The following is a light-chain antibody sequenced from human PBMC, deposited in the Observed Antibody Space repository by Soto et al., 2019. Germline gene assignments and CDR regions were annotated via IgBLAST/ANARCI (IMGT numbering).Light chain of an antibody. CDR3: QHYDSYPLT. CDR2: RAS. CDR1: QNINRW. J-gene: IGKJ1*01. V-gene: IGKV1-5*03. Sequence: DIQMTQSPSTLSASVGDRVTITCRASQNINRWLVWYQQKPGKAPKVLIYRASSLESGVPSRFTGSGSGTEFPLTISSLQPDDFATYYCQHYDSYPLTFGQGTNVEIK.